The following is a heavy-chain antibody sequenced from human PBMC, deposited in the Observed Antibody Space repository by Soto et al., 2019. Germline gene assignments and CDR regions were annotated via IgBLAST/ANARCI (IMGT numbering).Heavy chain of an antibody. J-gene: IGHJ4*02. CDR2: IIPVFGTT. V-gene: IGHV1-69*18. D-gene: IGHD3-10*01. CDR3: ARDGGFGELKY. CDR1: GDTFSGYP. Sequence: QVQLVQSGAELKKPGSSVKVSCEASGDTFSGYPINWVRQAPGEGLEWMGRIIPVFGTTNDAQRVEGRVTFTADESTNTAYMELRGLLSEDTAVYYCARDGGFGELKYWGPGTLVTVSS.